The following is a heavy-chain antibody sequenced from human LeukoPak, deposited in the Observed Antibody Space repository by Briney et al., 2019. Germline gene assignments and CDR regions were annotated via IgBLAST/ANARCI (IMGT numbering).Heavy chain of an antibody. D-gene: IGHD3-3*02. Sequence: GGSLRLSCSASGFTFSSYAMHWVRQAPGQGLEYVSTTTDNGGRTYYADSVKGRFTISRDNSKNTLYLQMSSLRPEDTAVYYCVKVLGAYIADYWGQGTLVTVSS. J-gene: IGHJ4*02. CDR1: GFTFSSYA. CDR3: VKVLGAYIADY. CDR2: TTDNGGRT. V-gene: IGHV3-64D*09.